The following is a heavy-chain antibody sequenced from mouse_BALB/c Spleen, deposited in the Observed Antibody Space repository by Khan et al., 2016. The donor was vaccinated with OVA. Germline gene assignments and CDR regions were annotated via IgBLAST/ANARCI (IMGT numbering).Heavy chain of an antibody. CDR2: INSDGTYT. Sequence: EVELVESGGDLVKPGGSLKLSCAASGFTFSNYGMSWVRQIPDKRLKWVATINSDGTYTYYPDSVKGRFTISRNNAKNTLYLEMSSLKSEDTAMYYCASHLTGSFAYWGQGTLVTVSA. CDR3: ASHLTGSFAY. D-gene: IGHD4-1*01. J-gene: IGHJ3*01. V-gene: IGHV5-6*01. CDR1: GFTFSNYG.